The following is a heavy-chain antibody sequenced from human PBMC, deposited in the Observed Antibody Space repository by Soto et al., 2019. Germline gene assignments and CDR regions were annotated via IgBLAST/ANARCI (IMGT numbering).Heavy chain of an antibody. CDR1: GGSFSGYY. D-gene: IGHD6-19*01. CDR2: INHSGST. J-gene: IGHJ3*02. CDR3: ARGREQWLVDAFDI. Sequence: PSETLSLTCVVYGGSFSGYYWSWIRQPPGKGLEWIGEINHSGSTNYNPSLKSRVTISVDTSKNQFSLKLNSVTAADTAVYYCARGREQWLVDAFDIWGQGTMVTVSS. V-gene: IGHV4-34*01.